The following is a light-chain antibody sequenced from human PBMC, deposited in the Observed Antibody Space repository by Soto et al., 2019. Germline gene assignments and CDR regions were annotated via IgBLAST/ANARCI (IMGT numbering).Light chain of an antibody. Sequence: DIQMTQSPSSLSASVGDRVTITCRASQNINTYLNWYQQKPGRAPKLLVYGASSLHSGVSSRFAGSGSGTDFTLTITSLQPDDFATYHCQQTYSTPWTFGQGTRVEIK. CDR3: QQTYSTPWT. V-gene: IGKV1-39*01. J-gene: IGKJ1*01. CDR1: QNINTY. CDR2: GAS.